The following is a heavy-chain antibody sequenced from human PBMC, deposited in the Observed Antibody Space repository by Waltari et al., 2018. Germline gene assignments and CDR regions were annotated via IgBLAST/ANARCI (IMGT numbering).Heavy chain of an antibody. Sequence: EVQLLESGGGLVQPGGSLRLSCAASGFTFSSYAMSWVRQAPGKGLEWVSAISGSGGSTYYADSVKGRFTISRDNSKNMLYLQMNSLRAEDTAVYYCARGSGYDFWSGYYMGDYYYYMDVWGKGTTVTISS. D-gene: IGHD3-3*01. CDR2: ISGSGGST. J-gene: IGHJ6*03. CDR3: ARGSGYDFWSGYYMGDYYYYMDV. CDR1: GFTFSSYA. V-gene: IGHV3-23*01.